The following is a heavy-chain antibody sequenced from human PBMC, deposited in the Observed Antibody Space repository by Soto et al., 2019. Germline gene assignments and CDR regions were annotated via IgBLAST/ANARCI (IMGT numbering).Heavy chain of an antibody. Sequence: GVPMRVSCGASGFNFSNAWMNCVRQAPGKGLEWVGRIKSKTDGGTTDYAAPVKGRFTISRDDSKNTLYLQMNSLKTEDTAVYYCTTGLGEMPAAMVYWGQGTLVTVSS. CDR3: TTGLGEMPAAMVY. CDR1: GFNFSNAW. J-gene: IGHJ4*02. V-gene: IGHV3-15*07. D-gene: IGHD2-2*01. CDR2: IKSKTDGGTT.